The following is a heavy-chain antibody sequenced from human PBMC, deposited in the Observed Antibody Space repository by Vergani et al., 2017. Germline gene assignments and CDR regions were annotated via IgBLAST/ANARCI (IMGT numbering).Heavy chain of an antibody. CDR3: ARDLFYYERSGYYSGFLDY. CDR2: ISSSSSYI. CDR1: GFTFSSYS. Sequence: EVQLVESGGGLVKPGGSLRLSCAASGFTFSSYSMNWVRQAPGKGLEWVSSISSSSSYIYYADSVKGRFTISRDNAKNSLYLQMNSLRAEDTAVYYCARDLFYYERSGYYSGFLDYWDQGTLVTVSS. V-gene: IGHV3-21*01. D-gene: IGHD3-22*01. J-gene: IGHJ4*02.